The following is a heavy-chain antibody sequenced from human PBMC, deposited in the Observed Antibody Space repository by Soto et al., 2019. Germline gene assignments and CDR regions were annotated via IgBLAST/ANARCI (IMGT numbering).Heavy chain of an antibody. Sequence: GGSLRLSCAASGFTFSSYSMNWVRQAPGKGLEWVSSISSSSSYIYYADSVKGRFTISRDNAKNSLYLQMNSLRAEDTAVYYCAREIGIAAAGTELDYYYYGMDVRGQGTTVTVSS. CDR1: GFTFSSYS. J-gene: IGHJ6*02. CDR3: AREIGIAAAGTELDYYYYGMDV. CDR2: ISSSSSYI. V-gene: IGHV3-21*01. D-gene: IGHD6-13*01.